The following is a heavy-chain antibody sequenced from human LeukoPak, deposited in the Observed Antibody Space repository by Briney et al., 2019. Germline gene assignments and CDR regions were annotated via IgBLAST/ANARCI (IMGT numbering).Heavy chain of an antibody. CDR1: GFTFSSYS. CDR3: ARPGGDCYSCYFDY. Sequence: PGGPLRLSCAASGFTFSSYSMNWVRQAPGKGLEWVSSISSSSSYIYYADSVKGRFTISRDNAKNSLYLQMNSLRAEDTAVYYCARPGGDCYSCYFDYWGQGTLVTVSS. CDR2: ISSSSSYI. J-gene: IGHJ4*02. V-gene: IGHV3-21*01. D-gene: IGHD2-21*02.